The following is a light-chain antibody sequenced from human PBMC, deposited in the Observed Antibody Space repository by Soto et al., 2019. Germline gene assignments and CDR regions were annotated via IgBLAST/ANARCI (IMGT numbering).Light chain of an antibody. CDR1: SSNIGNNP. V-gene: IGLV1-44*01. CDR3: AGWDDSLNAWV. J-gene: IGLJ3*02. Sequence: QSVLTQPPSASGTPGQRVTISCSGSSSNIGNNPVSWYQQLPGTAPKLLIYDDSQRPSGVPDRFSGSKSGTSASLAIRGLQSEDEADYYCAGWDDSLNAWVFGGGTQLTVL. CDR2: DDS.